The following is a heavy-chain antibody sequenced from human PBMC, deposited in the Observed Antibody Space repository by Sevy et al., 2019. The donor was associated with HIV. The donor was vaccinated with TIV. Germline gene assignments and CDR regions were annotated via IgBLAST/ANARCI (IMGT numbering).Heavy chain of an antibody. CDR3: TRGSGIDYYEKGMDL. V-gene: IGHV3-21*04. J-gene: IGHJ6*02. Sequence: GESLKISCAASGSSFESFAMNWVRQAPGKGLEWVAYISKSSSYIYYADSVKGPFTISRDNAKNTLFLQMNSLEAEDTAIYYCTRGSGIDYYEKGMDLWGQGTTVTVSS. D-gene: IGHD3-10*01. CDR2: ISKSSSYI. CDR1: GSSFESFA.